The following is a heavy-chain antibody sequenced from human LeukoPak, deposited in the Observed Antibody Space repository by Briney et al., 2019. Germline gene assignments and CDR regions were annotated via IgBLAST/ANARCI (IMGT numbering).Heavy chain of an antibody. J-gene: IGHJ4*02. Sequence: PSETLSLTCTVSGGSISSGGYYWSWIRQPPGKGLEWIGYIYHSGSTYYNPSLKSRVTISVDRSKNQFSLKLSSVTAADTAVYYCARAIEYSSSSRETPFDYWGQGTLVTVSS. D-gene: IGHD6-6*01. CDR3: ARAIEYSSSSRETPFDY. CDR2: IYHSGST. CDR1: GGSISSGGYY. V-gene: IGHV4-30-2*01.